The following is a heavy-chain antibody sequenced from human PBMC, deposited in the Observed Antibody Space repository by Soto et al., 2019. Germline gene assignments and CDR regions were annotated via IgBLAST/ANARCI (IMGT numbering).Heavy chain of an antibody. CDR1: GGSISSGDYY. Sequence: SETLSLTGSVSGGSISSGDYYWSWIRQPPGKGLELIGYMFYVGATYYNPSLKSRVTISVDTSKNQFYLKLSSVTAADTAVYHCARVVRFCSSPSCRGRNWFDPWGQGTLVTVSS. V-gene: IGHV4-30-4*01. D-gene: IGHD2-2*01. CDR3: ARVVRFCSSPSCRGRNWFDP. CDR2: MFYVGAT. J-gene: IGHJ5*02.